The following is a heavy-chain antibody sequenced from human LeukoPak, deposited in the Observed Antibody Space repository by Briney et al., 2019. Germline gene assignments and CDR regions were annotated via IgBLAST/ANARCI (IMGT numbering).Heavy chain of an antibody. Sequence: SETLSLTCAVYGGSFSGYYWSWIRQPPGKGLEWIGYIYYSGSTNYNPSLKSRVTISVDTSKNQFSLKLSSVTAADTAVYYCARSHLWFGELLNYFDYWGQGTLVTVSS. CDR3: ARSHLWFGELLNYFDY. D-gene: IGHD3-10*01. CDR2: IYYSGST. V-gene: IGHV4-59*01. CDR1: GGSFSGYY. J-gene: IGHJ4*02.